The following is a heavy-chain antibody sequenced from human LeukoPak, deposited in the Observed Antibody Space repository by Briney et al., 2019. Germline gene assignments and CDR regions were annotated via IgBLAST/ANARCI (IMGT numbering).Heavy chain of an antibody. D-gene: IGHD1-26*01. CDR1: AGSISSGSYY. Sequence: PSETLSLTCTVSAGSISSGSYYWGWIRQPAGRGLEWIGRIYTSGSTNYNPSLKSRVTISVDTSKNHFSLKLSSVTAADTAVYYCARDPMGGSYYRGYWYFDLWGRGTLVTVSS. CDR3: ARDPMGGSYYRGYWYFDL. J-gene: IGHJ2*01. CDR2: IYTSGST. V-gene: IGHV4-61*02.